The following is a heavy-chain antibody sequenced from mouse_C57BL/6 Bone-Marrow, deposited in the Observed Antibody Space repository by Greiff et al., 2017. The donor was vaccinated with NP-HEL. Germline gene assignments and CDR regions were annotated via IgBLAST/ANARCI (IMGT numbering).Heavy chain of an antibody. CDR3: ARGDDDALYFDD. V-gene: IGHV5-17*01. Sequence: EVQLVESGGGLVKPGGSLKLSCAASGFTFSDYGMHWVRQAPEKGLEWVAYISSGRSTIYYADTVKGRFTISRDNAKNTLFLQRTSLRSEDTAMYYCARGDDDALYFDDWGQGTTLTVSS. D-gene: IGHD2-4*01. CDR1: GFTFSDYG. CDR2: ISSGRSTI. J-gene: IGHJ2*01.